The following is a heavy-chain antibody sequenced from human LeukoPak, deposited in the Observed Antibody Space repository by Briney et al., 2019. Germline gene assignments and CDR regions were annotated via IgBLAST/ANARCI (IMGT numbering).Heavy chain of an antibody. D-gene: IGHD6-19*01. J-gene: IGHJ4*02. V-gene: IGHV1-69*04. CDR2: IIPILGIA. Sequence: SVKVSCKASGGTFSSYAISWVRQAPGQGLEWMGRIIPILGIANYAQKFQGRVTITADKSTSTAYMELSSLRSEDTAVYYCARTGGMGYSSGWYGYWGQGTLVTVSS. CDR1: GGTFSSYA. CDR3: ARTGGMGYSSGWYGY.